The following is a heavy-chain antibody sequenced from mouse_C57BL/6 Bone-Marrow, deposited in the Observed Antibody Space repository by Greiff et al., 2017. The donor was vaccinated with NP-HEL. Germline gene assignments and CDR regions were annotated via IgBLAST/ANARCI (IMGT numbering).Heavy chain of an antibody. Sequence: DVQLQESGAELVRPGASVQLSCTASGFNIKDDYMHWVKQRPEQGLEWIGWIDPENGDTEYASKFQGKATIAADTSSNTAYLQLSSLTSEDTAVYYCTTGGGNLYYFDYWGQGTTLTVSS. CDR3: TTGGGNLYYFDY. D-gene: IGHD2-1*01. CDR1: GFNIKDDY. J-gene: IGHJ2*01. V-gene: IGHV14-4*01. CDR2: IDPENGDT.